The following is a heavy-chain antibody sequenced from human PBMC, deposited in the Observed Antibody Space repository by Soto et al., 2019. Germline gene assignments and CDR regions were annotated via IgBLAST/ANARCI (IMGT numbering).Heavy chain of an antibody. CDR1: GGSISSSSYY. CDR2: IYYSGST. J-gene: IGHJ4*02. CDR3: ARTLGYCSSTSCYYFDY. Sequence: QLQLQESGPGLVKPSETLSLTCTVSGGSISSSSYYWGWIRQPPGKGLEWIGSIYYSGSTYYNPSLKSRVTISVDTSKNQFSLKLSSVTAADTAVYYCARTLGYCSSTSCYYFDYWGQGTLVTVSS. V-gene: IGHV4-39*01. D-gene: IGHD2-2*01.